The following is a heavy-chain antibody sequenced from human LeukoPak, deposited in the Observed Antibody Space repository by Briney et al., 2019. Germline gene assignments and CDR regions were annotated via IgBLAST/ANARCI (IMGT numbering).Heavy chain of an antibody. J-gene: IGHJ4*02. CDR2: ISYSGST. Sequence: PSETLSLTCTVSGGSISRYYWSWIRRPPGKGLEWIGYISYSGSTNYNPSLKSRVTISVDTSKNQFSLKLNSMTATDTAVYYCARHSGSYYDNYDYWGQGTLVTVSS. D-gene: IGHD1-26*01. CDR1: GGSISRYY. CDR3: ARHSGSYYDNYDY. V-gene: IGHV4-59*08.